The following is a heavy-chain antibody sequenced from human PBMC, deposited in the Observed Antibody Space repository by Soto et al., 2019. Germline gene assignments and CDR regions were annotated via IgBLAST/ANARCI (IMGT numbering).Heavy chain of an antibody. Sequence: EVQLVESGGCLVQPGWSLRLSCAASVFTFSSYWMSWVRQAPGKGLEWVANIRQDGSDKYYVDSVKGRFTISRDNSKNSLYLQMNSLRAEDTAIYYCASPQQWLGQRGDFDYWGQGTLVTVSS. J-gene: IGHJ4*02. D-gene: IGHD6-19*01. CDR2: IRQDGSDK. CDR1: VFTFSSYW. V-gene: IGHV3-7*05. CDR3: ASPQQWLGQRGDFDY.